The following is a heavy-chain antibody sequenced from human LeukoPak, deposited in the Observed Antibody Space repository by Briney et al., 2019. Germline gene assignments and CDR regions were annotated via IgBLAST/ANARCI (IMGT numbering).Heavy chain of an antibody. V-gene: IGHV3-74*01. D-gene: IGHD6-19*01. CDR3: VSCTSIGW. CDR2: ISTDGTTT. CDR1: GFTSSSYW. Sequence: GGSLRLSCAASGFTSSSYWMHWVRQAPGKGLVWVSRISTDGTTTSYADSVKGRFTISRDNAKNTLYLQMNSLRAEDTAVYYCVSCTSIGWRGQGTLVTVSS. J-gene: IGHJ4*02.